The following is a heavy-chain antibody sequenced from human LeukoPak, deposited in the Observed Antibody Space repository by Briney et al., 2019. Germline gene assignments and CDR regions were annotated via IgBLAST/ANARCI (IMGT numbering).Heavy chain of an antibody. CDR3: ARSPNDYGDHFDY. Sequence: PGGSLRLSCAASGFNLSSYWMSRVRQAPGKGLEWVANRKQDGSEKYYVDSVKGRFTISRDNAKNSLYLQMNSLRAEDTAVYYCARSPNDYGDHFDYWGQGTLVTVSS. CDR1: GFNLSSYW. V-gene: IGHV3-7*01. J-gene: IGHJ4*02. CDR2: RKQDGSEK. D-gene: IGHD4-17*01.